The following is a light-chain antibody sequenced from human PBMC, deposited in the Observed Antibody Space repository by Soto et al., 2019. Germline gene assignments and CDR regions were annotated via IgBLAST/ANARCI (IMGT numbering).Light chain of an antibody. CDR3: CSYAGISTFVV. J-gene: IGLJ2*01. Sequence: QSVLTQPASVSGSPGQSITISCTGTSSDVGSYNLVSWFQQHPGKAPKLMIYEGSKRPSGVSNHFSGSKSGNTASLTISGLQAEDEADYYCCSYAGISTFVVFGGGTQLTVL. CDR1: SSDVGSYNL. V-gene: IGLV2-23*03. CDR2: EGS.